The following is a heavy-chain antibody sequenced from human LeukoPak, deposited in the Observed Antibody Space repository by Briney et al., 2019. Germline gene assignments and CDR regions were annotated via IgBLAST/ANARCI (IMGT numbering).Heavy chain of an antibody. CDR2: IRVGDVT. J-gene: IGHJ3*01. V-gene: IGHV3-53*01. CDR3: AREDNGGATDDGFDV. Sequence: PGGSLRLSCAASGFAVSNKFMYWVRQAPGKGLEWVSVIRVGDVTHYADSVKGRITTSRDSSKNTVYLQMESLRVEDTAVYYCAREDNGGATDDGFDVWGHGTVVTVSS. CDR1: GFAVSNKF. D-gene: IGHD3-16*01.